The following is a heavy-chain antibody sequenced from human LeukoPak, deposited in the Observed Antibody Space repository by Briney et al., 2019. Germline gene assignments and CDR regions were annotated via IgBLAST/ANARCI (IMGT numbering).Heavy chain of an antibody. J-gene: IGHJ4*02. CDR2: ISASGSNT. CDR3: AKLNIGWYEDY. Sequence: GGSLRLSCAASGFTFGTYAMTWVRQAPGKGLEWVSTISASGSNTYYADSVKGRFTISRDNSKNTLYVQMNSLRAEDTAVYYCAKLNIGWYEDYWGQGTLVTVSS. V-gene: IGHV3-23*01. D-gene: IGHD6-19*01. CDR1: GFTFGTYA.